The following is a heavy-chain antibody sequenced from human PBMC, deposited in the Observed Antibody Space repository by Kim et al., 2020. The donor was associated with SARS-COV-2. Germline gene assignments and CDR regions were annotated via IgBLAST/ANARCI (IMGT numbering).Heavy chain of an antibody. CDR1: GYTFTGYY. D-gene: IGHD3-16*02. CDR3: ARVMITFGGVIAPGVDYYYYGMDV. CDR2: INPNSGGT. J-gene: IGHJ6*02. V-gene: IGHV1-2*06. Sequence: ASVKVSCKASGYTFTGYYMHWVRQAPGQGLEWMGRINPNSGGTNYAQKFQGRVTMTRDTSISTAYMELSRLRSDDTAVYYCARVMITFGGVIAPGVDYYYYGMDVWGQGTTVNVSS.